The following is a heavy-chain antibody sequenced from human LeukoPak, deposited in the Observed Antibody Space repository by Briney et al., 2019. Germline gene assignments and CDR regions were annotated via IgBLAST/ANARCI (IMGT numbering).Heavy chain of an antibody. V-gene: IGHV3-15*07. CDR1: GFTFTNAW. CDR3: STLTSRGLSDS. J-gene: IGHJ4*02. D-gene: IGHD1-20*01. Sequence: GGSLRLSCAASGFTFTNAWMNWVRQAPGQGLEWVGRIKSKADGETIDYAAPVKGRFTFSRDDSKNMLYLQMNSLKSEDTAVYYCSTLTSRGLSDSWGQGTLVTVSS. CDR2: IKSKADGETI.